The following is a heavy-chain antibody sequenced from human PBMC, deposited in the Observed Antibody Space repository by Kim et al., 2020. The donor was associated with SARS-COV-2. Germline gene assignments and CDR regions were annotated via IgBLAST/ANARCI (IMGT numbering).Heavy chain of an antibody. V-gene: IGHV4-39*07. D-gene: IGHD1-26*01. J-gene: IGHJ3*02. Sequence: YNPSLRSRVTISVDTSTNQFSLKLSSVTAADTAVYYCARTLSGRVIAFDIWGQGTMVTVSS. CDR3: ARTLSGRVIAFDI.